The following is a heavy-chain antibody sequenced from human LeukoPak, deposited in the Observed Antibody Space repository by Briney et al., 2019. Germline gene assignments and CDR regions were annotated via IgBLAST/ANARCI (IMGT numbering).Heavy chain of an antibody. CDR1: GYTFTGYY. V-gene: IGHV1-2*06. Sequence: ASVTVSCKASGYTFTGYYMHWVRQAPGQGLEWMGRINPNSGGTNYAQKFQGRVTMTRDTSISTAYMELSRLRSDDTAVYYCAREKMRSYGSYFDYWGQGTLVTVSS. CDR2: INPNSGGT. D-gene: IGHD5-18*01. CDR3: AREKMRSYGSYFDY. J-gene: IGHJ4*02.